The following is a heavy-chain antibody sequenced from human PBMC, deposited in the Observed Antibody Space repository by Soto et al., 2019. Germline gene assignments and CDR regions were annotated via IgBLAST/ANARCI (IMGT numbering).Heavy chain of an antibody. CDR1: GGSISSYY. Sequence: QVQLQESGPGLVKPSETLSLTCTVSGGSISSYYWSWIRQPPGKGLEWIGYISYTGSTNYNPSLKSRVSVSIDTSKNQFSLRLSSVTAADTAVYYCARREGSTNYSGMDVWGQGTTVTVSS. CDR2: ISYTGST. J-gene: IGHJ6*02. V-gene: IGHV4-59*08. CDR3: ARREGSTNYSGMDV.